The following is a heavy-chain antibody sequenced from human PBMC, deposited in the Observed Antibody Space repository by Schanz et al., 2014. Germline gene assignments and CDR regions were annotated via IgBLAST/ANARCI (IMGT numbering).Heavy chain of an antibody. Sequence: VQLVESGGGMVQPGRSLRLSCAGSGFSFSDYGMHWVRQAPGKGLEWVSSISSSGSYIYFPDSVKGRFTISRDNAKNSLYLQMNSLRAEDTAVYYCARPLGPNYYYYGLDVWGQGTTVTVSS. V-gene: IGHV3-21*01. CDR2: ISSSGSYI. CDR3: ARPLGPNYYYYGLDV. J-gene: IGHJ6*02. CDR1: GFSFSDYG.